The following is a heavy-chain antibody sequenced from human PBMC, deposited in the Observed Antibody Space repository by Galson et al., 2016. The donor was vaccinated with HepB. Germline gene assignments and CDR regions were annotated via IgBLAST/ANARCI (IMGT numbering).Heavy chain of an antibody. J-gene: IGHJ3*02. Sequence: QSGAEVKEPGESLKISCKGSGYRFTSQWVGWVRQMPGKGLEWMGIIHPGDSDTRYSPSFQGQVPISVDKSISTADLQWASLKASDTAMYFCASSLIVGATGGAFDIWGPGTRVTVSP. V-gene: IGHV5-51*01. CDR1: GYRFTSQW. CDR2: IHPGDSDT. D-gene: IGHD1-26*01. CDR3: ASSLIVGATGGAFDI.